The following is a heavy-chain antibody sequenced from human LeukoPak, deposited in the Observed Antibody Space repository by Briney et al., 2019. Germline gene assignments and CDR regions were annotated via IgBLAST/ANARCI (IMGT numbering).Heavy chain of an antibody. J-gene: IGHJ4*02. CDR2: INTSGNI. V-gene: IGHV4-61*02. CDR3: ARGGIAAEDY. Sequence: SETLSLTCTVSGGSISSESYYWSWIRQPAGKALEWIGRINTSGNINYNPSLKSRVTLSVDTSNNQFSLKLSSVTAADTAVYYCARGGIAAEDYWGQGTLVTVSS. D-gene: IGHD6-13*01. CDR1: GGSISSESYY.